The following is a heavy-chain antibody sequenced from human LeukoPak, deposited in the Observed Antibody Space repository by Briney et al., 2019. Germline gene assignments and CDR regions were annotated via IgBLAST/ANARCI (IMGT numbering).Heavy chain of an antibody. CDR3: ARDRDYGSAPYYYGMDV. V-gene: IGHV3-11*04. J-gene: IGHJ6*02. CDR2: ISSSGSTI. CDR1: GFTFSDYY. D-gene: IGHD3-10*01. Sequence: GGSLRLSCAASGFTFSDYYMSWIRQAPGKGLEWVSYISSSGSTIYYADSVKDRFTISRDNAKNSLYLQMNSLRAEDTAVYYCARDRDYGSAPYYYGMDVWGQGTTVTVSS.